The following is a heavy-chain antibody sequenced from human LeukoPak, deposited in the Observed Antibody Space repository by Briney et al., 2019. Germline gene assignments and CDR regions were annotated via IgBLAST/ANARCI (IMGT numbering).Heavy chain of an antibody. CDR3: ARGSASVVVPAARRRNYYYGMDV. Sequence: SETLSLTCTVSGGSISSYYWSWIRQPAGKGLEWIGRIYTSGSTNYNPSLKSRVTMSVDTSKNQFSLKLSSVTAADTAVYYCARGSASVVVPAARRRNYYYGMDVWGQGTTVTVSS. CDR2: IYTSGST. J-gene: IGHJ6*02. CDR1: GGSISSYY. D-gene: IGHD2-2*01. V-gene: IGHV4-4*07.